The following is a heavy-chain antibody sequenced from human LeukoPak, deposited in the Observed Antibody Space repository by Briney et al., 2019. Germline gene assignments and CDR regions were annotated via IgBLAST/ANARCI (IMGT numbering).Heavy chain of an antibody. D-gene: IGHD3-22*01. CDR1: GYTFSSYS. J-gene: IGHJ4*02. CDR2: ISVGSNYI. V-gene: IGHV3-21*01. CDR3: ARLRRNSDRSGYYYYYDY. Sequence: GGSLRLSCAASGYTFSSYSINWVRQAPGKGLEWVSSISVGSNYIYYADSVRGRFSISRDGARNSLYLQMGSLRGDDTAVYYCARLRRNSDRSGYYYYYDYWGQGTLVTVSS.